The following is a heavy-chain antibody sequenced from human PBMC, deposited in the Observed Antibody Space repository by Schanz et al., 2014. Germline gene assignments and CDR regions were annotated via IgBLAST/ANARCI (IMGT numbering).Heavy chain of an antibody. CDR2: VIPMFGIA. CDR1: GGTLSSYG. D-gene: IGHD6-6*01. Sequence: QVQLVQSGAAVKKPGASVKVSCKASGGTLSSYGISWVRQAPGQGLEWMGRVIPMFGIANYAQKFQGRVTITADESKSTDYKELSSLRSEDTAVYYCGREAARRFLFDYWGQGPLVTVSS. J-gene: IGHJ4*02. CDR3: GREAARRFLFDY. V-gene: IGHV1-69*18.